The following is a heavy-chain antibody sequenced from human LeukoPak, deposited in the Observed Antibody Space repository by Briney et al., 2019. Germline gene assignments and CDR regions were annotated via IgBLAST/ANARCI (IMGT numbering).Heavy chain of an antibody. D-gene: IGHD2-2*01. J-gene: IGHJ4*02. CDR3: ATFSDRSSRYFDY. CDR2: IHSGGTT. V-gene: IGHV3-66*01. Sequence: GGSLRLSCVVSGFTVSTNYMTWVRQAPGKGLEWVSVIHSGGTTYYADSVKGRFTISRDNSKNTLYLQMNSLRAEDTAVYYCATFSDRSSRYFDYWGQGTLVTVSS. CDR1: GFTVSTNY.